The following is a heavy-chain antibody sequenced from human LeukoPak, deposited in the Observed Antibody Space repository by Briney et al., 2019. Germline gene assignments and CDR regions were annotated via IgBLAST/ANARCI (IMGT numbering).Heavy chain of an antibody. V-gene: IGHV3-7*01. CDR3: TREAAAGIDY. J-gene: IGHJ4*02. D-gene: IGHD6-13*01. Sequence: GGSLRLSCAASGFTFSTYWMSWVRQAPGKGLEWVANIKQDGSEKYYLDSVKGRFTTSRDNAKNSLYLQMNSLRAEDTAVYFCTREAAAGIDYWGQGTLVTVSS. CDR2: IKQDGSEK. CDR1: GFTFSTYW.